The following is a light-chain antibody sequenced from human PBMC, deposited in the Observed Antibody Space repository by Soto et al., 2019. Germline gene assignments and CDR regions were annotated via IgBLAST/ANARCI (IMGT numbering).Light chain of an antibody. CDR1: SSDVGGYNY. Sequence: QSALTQPASVSGSRGQSITISCTGTSSDVGGYNYVSWYQQHPGKAPKLLIYDVSNRPSGVSNRFSGSKSGNTASLTISGLQTEDEADYYCSSYTSSSTQYVFGTGTNLTVL. CDR3: SSYTSSSTQYV. CDR2: DVS. V-gene: IGLV2-14*01. J-gene: IGLJ1*01.